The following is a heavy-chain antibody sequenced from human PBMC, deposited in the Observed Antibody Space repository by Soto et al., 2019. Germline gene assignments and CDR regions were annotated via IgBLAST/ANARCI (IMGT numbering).Heavy chain of an antibody. CDR2: ISYDGTNK. CDR1: GFTFSSYG. V-gene: IGHV3-30*18. J-gene: IGHJ6*02. Sequence: GGSLRLSCAASGFTFSSYGMHWVRQAPGKGLEWVAVISYDGTNKYYADSVKGRFTISRDNSKNTLYLQMNSLRAEDTAVYYCAKDTAMAHYYYYYSMDVWGQGTTVTVSS. D-gene: IGHD5-18*01. CDR3: AKDTAMAHYYYYYSMDV.